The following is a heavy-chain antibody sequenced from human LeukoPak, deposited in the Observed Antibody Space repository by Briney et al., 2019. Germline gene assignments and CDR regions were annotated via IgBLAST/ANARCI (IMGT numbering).Heavy chain of an antibody. D-gene: IGHD3-22*01. Sequence: SETLSLTCTVSGGSISSYYWSWIRQPPGKGLEWIGYIYYSGSTNYNPSLKSRVTISVDTSKNQFSLKLSSVTAADTAVYYCARHRTDYYDSSGPPLYFDYWGQGTLVTVSS. CDR1: GGSISSYY. CDR3: ARHRTDYYDSSGPPLYFDY. CDR2: IYYSGST. J-gene: IGHJ4*02. V-gene: IGHV4-59*08.